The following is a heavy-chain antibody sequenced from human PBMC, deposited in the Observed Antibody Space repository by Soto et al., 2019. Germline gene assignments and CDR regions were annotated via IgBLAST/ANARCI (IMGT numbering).Heavy chain of an antibody. J-gene: IGHJ6*02. CDR1: GFTFSSYA. CDR3: ARGDREDIAVVVGARPGEYGVDV. D-gene: IGHD2-15*01. Sequence: SLRLSCGASGFTFSSYAMHWVRQAPGKGRECVAVISYDGSNKFYRDSVKGRFTISRDNSKNTLYLQINSLRYEDTAVYYCARGDREDIAVVVGARPGEYGVDVWGQGTTVTDSS. V-gene: IGHV3-30-3*01. CDR2: ISYDGSNK.